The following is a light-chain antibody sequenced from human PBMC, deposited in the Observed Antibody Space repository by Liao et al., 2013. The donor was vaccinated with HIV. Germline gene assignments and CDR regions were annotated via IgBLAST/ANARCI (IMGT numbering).Light chain of an antibody. CDR1: NIGRKS. J-gene: IGLJ1*01. V-gene: IGLV3-21*04. CDR2: YDS. CDR3: QLWDRSSAHPCV. Sequence: SYVLTQPPSVSVAPGQTARITCGGNNIGRKSVHWYRQKPGQAPVLVISYDSDRPSGIPERFSGSTSENTATLTISRAEAGDEADYYCQLWDRSSAHPCVFGPGTKVTVL.